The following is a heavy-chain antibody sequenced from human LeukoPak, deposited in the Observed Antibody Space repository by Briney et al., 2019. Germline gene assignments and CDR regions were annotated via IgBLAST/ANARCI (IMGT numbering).Heavy chain of an antibody. Sequence: GGSLRLSCAATGFTFRKHWMSWVRQAIGKELECVAKINEDGSEIHYVDSVKGRFTISRDNARNSLSLQMNNLRAEDTAVYYCARDYTGGWNDYWGQGTLVTVSS. CDR1: GFTFRKHW. CDR2: INEDGSEI. J-gene: IGHJ4*02. CDR3: ARDYTGGWNDY. D-gene: IGHD7-27*01. V-gene: IGHV3-7*01.